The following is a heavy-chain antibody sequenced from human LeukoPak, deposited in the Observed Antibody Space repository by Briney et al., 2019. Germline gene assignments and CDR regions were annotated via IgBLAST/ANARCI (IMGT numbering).Heavy chain of an antibody. CDR3: ARVGDYYDSSGDFDY. CDR1: GYTFTGYY. D-gene: IGHD3-22*01. Sequence: ASVKVSCKASGYTFTGYYMHWVRQAPGQGLEWMGWINPNSGGTNYAQKFQGRVTMTRDTSISKAYMELSRLRSDDTAVYYCARVGDYYDSSGDFDYWGQGTLVTVSS. CDR2: INPNSGGT. V-gene: IGHV1-2*02. J-gene: IGHJ4*02.